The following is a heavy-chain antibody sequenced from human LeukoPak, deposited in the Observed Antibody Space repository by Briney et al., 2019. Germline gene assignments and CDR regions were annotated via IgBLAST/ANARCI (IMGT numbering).Heavy chain of an antibody. CDR3: ARGGYYDSSGFDN. V-gene: IGHV1-2*02. CDR1: GYTFTGYY. J-gene: IGHJ4*02. D-gene: IGHD3-22*01. CDR2: INPNSGGT. Sequence: ASVKVSCKASGYTFTGYYLHWVRQAPGQGLEWMGCINPNSGGTKYGQKFQGRVTRTRDTSISTAHMELTGLGSDDTAVYYCARGGYYDSSGFDNWGQGTLVTVSS.